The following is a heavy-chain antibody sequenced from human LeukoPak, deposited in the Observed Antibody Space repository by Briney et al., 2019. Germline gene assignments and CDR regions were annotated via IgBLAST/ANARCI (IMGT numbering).Heavy chain of an antibody. J-gene: IGHJ6*03. CDR2: ISWNSGSI. D-gene: IGHD3-3*01. Sequence: GGSLRLSCAASGFTFDDYAMHWVRQAPGKGLEWVSGISWNSGSIGYADSVKGRFTISRDNAKNSLYLQMNSLRAEDTALYYCARVGMPDFWSGYSYYYYYYMDVWGKGTTVTVSS. V-gene: IGHV3-9*01. CDR1: GFTFDDYA. CDR3: ARVGMPDFWSGYSYYYYYYMDV.